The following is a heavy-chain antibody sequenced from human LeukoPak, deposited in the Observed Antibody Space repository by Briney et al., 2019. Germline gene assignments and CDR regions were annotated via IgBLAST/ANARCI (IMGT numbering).Heavy chain of an antibody. Sequence: ETQSLTCTVSGGSISNYYWSWIRQPPGKGLEWIGYIYYSGSTYYNPSLRSRVTISVDTSKNQFSLNLNSVTAADTAVYYCARALSGTYGLFQHWGQGTLVPV. D-gene: IGHD1-26*01. CDR1: GGSISNYY. CDR2: IYYSGST. V-gene: IGHV4-59*01. CDR3: ARALSGTYGLFQH. J-gene: IGHJ1*01.